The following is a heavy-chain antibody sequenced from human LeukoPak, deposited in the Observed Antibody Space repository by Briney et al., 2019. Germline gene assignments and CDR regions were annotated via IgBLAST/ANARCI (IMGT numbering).Heavy chain of an antibody. V-gene: IGHV5-51*01. J-gene: IGHJ5*02. Sequence: GESLKISCKGSGYTLTSYWFGWVRQMPGKGLEWMGITYPGDSDTRYSPSFEGQVTISADKSISTAYLQWSSLKASDTAMYYCARRVYGDYRDRFDPWGQGILVTVSS. CDR2: TYPGDSDT. CDR1: GYTLTSYW. CDR3: ARRVYGDYRDRFDP. D-gene: IGHD4-17*01.